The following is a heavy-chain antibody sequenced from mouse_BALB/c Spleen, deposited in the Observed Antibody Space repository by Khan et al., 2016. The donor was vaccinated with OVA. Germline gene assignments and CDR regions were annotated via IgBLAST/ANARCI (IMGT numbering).Heavy chain of an antibody. CDR2: IWSGGIT. CDR1: GFSLTNYG. Sequence: QVQLKESGPGLVQPSQSLSITCTVSGFSLTNYGVHWVRQSPGKGLEWLGVIWSGGITDYNETFISRLSISKDISKSKVFFKMNSLQANDTAIYYCAKNKNGCFDYWGQGTTLTVSS. V-gene: IGHV2-2*02. J-gene: IGHJ2*01. CDR3: AKNKNGCFDY. D-gene: IGHD2-2*01.